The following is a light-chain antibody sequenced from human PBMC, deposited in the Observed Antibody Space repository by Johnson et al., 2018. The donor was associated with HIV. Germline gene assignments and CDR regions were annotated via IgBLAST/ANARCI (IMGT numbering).Light chain of an antibody. CDR3: GTWDSSLSAGV. CDR2: DNN. J-gene: IGLJ1*01. CDR1: SSNIGNNY. V-gene: IGLV1-51*01. Sequence: LTQPPSVSAAPRQKVTISCSGSSSNIGNNYVSWYQQLPGTAPKLLIYDNNKRPSGIPDRFSASKSGTSATLGITGLQTGDEADYYCGTWDSSLSAGVFGTGTNVTVL.